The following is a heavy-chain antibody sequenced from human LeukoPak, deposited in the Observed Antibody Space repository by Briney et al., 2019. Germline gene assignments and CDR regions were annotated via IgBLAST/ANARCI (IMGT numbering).Heavy chain of an antibody. CDR2: INHSGST. Sequence: SEALSLTCAVYGGSFSGYYWSWIRQPPGKGLEWIGEINHSGSTNYNPSLKSRVTISVDTSKNQFSLKLSSVTAADTAVYYCARGTPPYYYDRVDAFDIWGQGTMVTVSS. V-gene: IGHV4-34*01. D-gene: IGHD3-22*01. CDR3: ARGTPPYYYDRVDAFDI. CDR1: GGSFSGYY. J-gene: IGHJ3*02.